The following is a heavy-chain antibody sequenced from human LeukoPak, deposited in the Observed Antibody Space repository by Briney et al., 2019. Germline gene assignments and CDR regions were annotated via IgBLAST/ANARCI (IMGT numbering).Heavy chain of an antibody. CDR2: IYYSGST. V-gene: IGHV4-59*08. CDR1: GGSISSYY. D-gene: IGHD3-22*01. J-gene: IGHJ3*02. CDR3: ARGGEYYYDSSGYETQDAFDI. Sequence: SETLSLTCTVSGGSISSYYWSWIRQPPGKGLEWIGYIYYSGSTNYIPSLKSRVTISVDTSKNQFSLKLSSVTAADTAVYYCARGGEYYYDSSGYETQDAFDIWGQGTMVTVSS.